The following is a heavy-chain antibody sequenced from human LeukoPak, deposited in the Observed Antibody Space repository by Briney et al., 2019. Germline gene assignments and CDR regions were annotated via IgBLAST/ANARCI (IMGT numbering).Heavy chain of an antibody. V-gene: IGHV4-34*01. Sequence: SETLSLTCAVYGGSFSGYYWSWIRQPPGKGLEWIGEINHSGSTNYNPSLKSRVTISVDTSKNQFSLKLSSVTAADTAVYYCARKRVVAAAHNWFDPWGQGTLVTVSS. J-gene: IGHJ5*02. CDR3: ARKRVVAAAHNWFDP. D-gene: IGHD2-15*01. CDR1: GGSFSGYY. CDR2: INHSGST.